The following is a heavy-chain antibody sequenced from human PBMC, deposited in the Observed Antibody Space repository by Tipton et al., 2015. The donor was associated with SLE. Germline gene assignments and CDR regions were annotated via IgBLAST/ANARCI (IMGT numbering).Heavy chain of an antibody. CDR1: GGTFSSYA. CDR3: ARGGVSGSCLNWFDP. CDR2: IIPIFGTA. Sequence: QSGAEVKKPGSSVKVSCKASGGTFSSYAISWVRQAPGQGLEWMGGIIPIFGTANYAQKFQGRVTITADESTSTAYMELSSLRSEATAVYYCARGGVSGSCLNWFDPWGQGTLVTVSS. D-gene: IGHD1-26*01. J-gene: IGHJ5*02. V-gene: IGHV1-69*01.